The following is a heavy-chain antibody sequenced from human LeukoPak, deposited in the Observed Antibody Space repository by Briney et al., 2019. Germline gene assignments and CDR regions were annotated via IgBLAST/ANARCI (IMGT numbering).Heavy chain of an antibody. V-gene: IGHV3-15*01. D-gene: IGHD5-24*01. J-gene: IGHJ4*02. Sequence: WIRQPPGKGLEWVGRIKSKTDGGTTDYAAPVKGRFTISRDDSKNTLYLQMNSLKTEDTAVYYCTTDRGFWRWLQLPFDYWGQGTLVTVSS. CDR2: IKSKTDGGTT. CDR3: TTDRGFWRWLQLPFDY.